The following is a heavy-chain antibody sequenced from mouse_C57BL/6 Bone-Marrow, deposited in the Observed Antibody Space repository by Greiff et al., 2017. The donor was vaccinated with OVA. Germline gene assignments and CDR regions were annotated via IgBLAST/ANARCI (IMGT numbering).Heavy chain of an antibody. V-gene: IGHV1-18*01. Sequence: EVQLQQSGPELVKPGASVKIPCKASGYTFTDYNMDWVKQSHGKSLEWIGDINPNNGGTIYNQKFKGKATLTVDKSSSTAYMELRSLTSEDTAVYYCAIDWDPYAMDYWGQGTSVTVSS. J-gene: IGHJ4*01. CDR2: INPNNGGT. D-gene: IGHD4-1*01. CDR3: AIDWDPYAMDY. CDR1: GYTFTDYN.